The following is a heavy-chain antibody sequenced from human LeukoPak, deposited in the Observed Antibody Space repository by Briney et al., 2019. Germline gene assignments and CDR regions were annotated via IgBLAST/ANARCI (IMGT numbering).Heavy chain of an antibody. J-gene: IGHJ5*02. Sequence: SETLSLTCTVSGGSISSSSYYWGWIRQPPGTGLEWIGSIYYSGSTYYNPSLKSRVTISVDTSKNQFSLKLSSVTAADTAVYYCARYYYDSSGQSSWFGPWGQGTLVTVSS. V-gene: IGHV4-39*01. CDR3: ARYYYDSSGQSSWFGP. CDR2: IYYSGST. D-gene: IGHD3-22*01. CDR1: GGSISSSSYY.